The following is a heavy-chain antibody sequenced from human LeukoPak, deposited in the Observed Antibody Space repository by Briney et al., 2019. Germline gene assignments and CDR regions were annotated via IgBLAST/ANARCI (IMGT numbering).Heavy chain of an antibody. CDR2: ISSSSSYI. D-gene: IGHD4-17*01. J-gene: IGHJ5*02. V-gene: IGHV3-21*01. CDR1: GFTFSSYS. CDR3: ARERDYGDCPPTDWFDP. Sequence: PGGSLRLSCAASGFTFSSYSMTWVRQAPGKGLEWVSSISSSSSYIYYADSVKGRFTISRDNAKNSLYLQMNSLRAEDTAVYYCARERDYGDCPPTDWFDPWGQGTLVTVSS.